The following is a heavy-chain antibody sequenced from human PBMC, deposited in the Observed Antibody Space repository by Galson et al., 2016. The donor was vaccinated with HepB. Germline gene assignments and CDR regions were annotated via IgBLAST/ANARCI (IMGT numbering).Heavy chain of an antibody. Sequence: SLRLSCAASGFIFSRYGMHWVRQAPGKGPEWLAVTWYDGSNKYYAVSVMGRFTISRDNSKNTLYLQMNSLRDEDTAVYYCAREAAVAAACLDYWGQGALVTVSS. V-gene: IGHV3-33*01. CDR2: TWYDGSNK. J-gene: IGHJ4*02. CDR1: GFIFSRYG. CDR3: AREAAVAAACLDY. D-gene: IGHD6-19*01.